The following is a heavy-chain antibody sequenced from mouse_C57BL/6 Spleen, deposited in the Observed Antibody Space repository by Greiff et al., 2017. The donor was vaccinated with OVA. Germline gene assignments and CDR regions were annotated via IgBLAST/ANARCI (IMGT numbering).Heavy chain of an antibody. CDR3: ASIYKRAGFAY. J-gene: IGHJ3*01. Sequence: VKLQESGAELMKPGASVKLSCTATGYTFTGYWIEWVKQRPGHGLEWIGELLPGSGSTNYNEKFKGKATFTADTSSNTAYMQLSSLTTEDSAIYYCASIYKRAGFAYWGQGTLVTVSA. CDR1: GYTFTGYW. CDR2: LLPGSGST. D-gene: IGHD2-1*01. V-gene: IGHV1-9*01.